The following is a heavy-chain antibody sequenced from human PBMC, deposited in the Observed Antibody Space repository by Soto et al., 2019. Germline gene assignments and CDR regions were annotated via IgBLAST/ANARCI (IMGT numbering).Heavy chain of an antibody. V-gene: IGHV3-72*01. D-gene: IGHD3-10*01. CDR1: GFTFSDHY. J-gene: IGHJ3*02. CDR2: TRSKADSYTT. CDR3: SRVNRRYGLDI. Sequence: DVQLVESGGGLVQPGGSLRLSCAASGFTFSDHYMDWVRQAPGKGLEWVGRTRSKADSYTTEYAASVKGRFTISRDDSKNSLYLQLNSLKIEDTAVYYCSRVNRRYGLDIWGQGTMVTVSS.